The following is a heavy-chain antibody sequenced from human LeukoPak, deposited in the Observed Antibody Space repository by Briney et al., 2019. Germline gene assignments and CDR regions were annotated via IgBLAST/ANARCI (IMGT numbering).Heavy chain of an antibody. CDR3: ARGFGYFDWLLDY. J-gene: IGHJ4*02. CDR2: IIPISGTP. Sequence: ASVKVSCKASGGTFSSYAITWVRQAPGQGLEWMGGIIPISGTPNYAQKFQGRVTITADKSTSTAYMELSSLRSEDTAVYYCARGFGYFDWLLDYWGQGTLVTVSS. D-gene: IGHD3-9*01. V-gene: IGHV1-69*06. CDR1: GGTFSSYA.